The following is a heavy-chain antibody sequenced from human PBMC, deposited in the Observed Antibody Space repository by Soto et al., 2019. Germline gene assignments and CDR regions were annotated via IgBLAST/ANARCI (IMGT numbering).Heavy chain of an antibody. J-gene: IGHJ4*02. CDR2: IYYSGST. D-gene: IGHD2-15*01. CDR3: ARDNCSGGSCYSDY. CDR1: GGSISSYY. V-gene: IGHV4-59*01. Sequence: PSETLSLTCTVSGGSISSYYWSWIRQPPGKGLEWIGYIYYSGSTNYNPSLKSRVTISVDTSKNQFSLKLSSVTAADTAVYYCARDNCSGGSCYSDYWGQGTLATVSS.